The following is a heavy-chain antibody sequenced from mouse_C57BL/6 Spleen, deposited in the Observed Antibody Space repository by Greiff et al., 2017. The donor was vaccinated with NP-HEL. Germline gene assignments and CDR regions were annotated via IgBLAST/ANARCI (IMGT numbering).Heavy chain of an antibody. CDR2: IYPRSGNT. J-gene: IGHJ1*03. Sequence: VQLQQSGAELARPGASVKLSCKASGYTFTSYGISWVKQRTGQGLEWIGEIYPRSGNTYYNEKFKGKATLTADKSSSTAYMELRSLTSEDSAVYFCARHYGSSYYWYFDVWGTGTTVTVSS. V-gene: IGHV1-81*01. D-gene: IGHD1-1*01. CDR1: GYTFTSYG. CDR3: ARHYGSSYYWYFDV.